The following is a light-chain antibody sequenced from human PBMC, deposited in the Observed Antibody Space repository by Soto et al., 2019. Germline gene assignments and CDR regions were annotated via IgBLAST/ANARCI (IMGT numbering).Light chain of an antibody. Sequence: IQMTQSPSTLSASVGDTVTITCRASQSISVSLAWYQQKPGKAPNLLIYKASSLESGVPSRFSGSGSGTDFTLTVSSLQVEDFATYYCQQTDTIPRTFGQGTKVDIK. CDR2: KAS. CDR3: QQTDTIPRT. CDR1: QSISVS. V-gene: IGKV1-5*03. J-gene: IGKJ1*01.